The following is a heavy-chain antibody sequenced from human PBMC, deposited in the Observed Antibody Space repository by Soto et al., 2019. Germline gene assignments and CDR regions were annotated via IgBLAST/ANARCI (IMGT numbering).Heavy chain of an antibody. J-gene: IGHJ4*02. Sequence: EVQLVESGGGLVQPGGSLRLSCAASGFTFSSYSMNWVRQAPGKGLEWVSYISSSSSTIYYADSVKGRFTISRDNAKNTLYLQMNSLRAEDTAVYYWARDGGYSYGPFDYWGQGTLVTVSS. V-gene: IGHV3-48*01. CDR3: ARDGGYSYGPFDY. CDR1: GFTFSSYS. D-gene: IGHD5-18*01. CDR2: ISSSSSTI.